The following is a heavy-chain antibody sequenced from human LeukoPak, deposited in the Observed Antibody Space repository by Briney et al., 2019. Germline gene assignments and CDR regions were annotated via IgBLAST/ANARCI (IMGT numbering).Heavy chain of an antibody. Sequence: PGGSLRLSCAASEFSVGSNYMTWVRQAPGKGLEWVSLIYSGGSTYYADSVKGRFTISRDNSKNTLYLQMNSLRAEDTAVYYCASGIRAFDNWGQGTLVTVSA. CDR1: EFSVGSNY. V-gene: IGHV3-66*01. J-gene: IGHJ4*02. D-gene: IGHD1-26*01. CDR3: ASGIRAFDN. CDR2: IYSGGST.